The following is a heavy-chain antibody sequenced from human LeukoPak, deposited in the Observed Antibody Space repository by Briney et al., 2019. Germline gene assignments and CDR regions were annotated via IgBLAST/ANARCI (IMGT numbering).Heavy chain of an antibody. V-gene: IGHV3-23*01. J-gene: IGHJ6*02. Sequence: GGSLRLSCAASGFTFSSYAMSWVRQAPGKGLERVTGISGSGGRTYYADSVRGRFTISRDNSKNTLYLQMNSLRAEDTAVYYCAKDLMGQWLSPYYYGMDVWGQGTTVTVSS. CDR2: ISGSGGRT. D-gene: IGHD6-19*01. CDR3: AKDLMGQWLSPYYYGMDV. CDR1: GFTFSSYA.